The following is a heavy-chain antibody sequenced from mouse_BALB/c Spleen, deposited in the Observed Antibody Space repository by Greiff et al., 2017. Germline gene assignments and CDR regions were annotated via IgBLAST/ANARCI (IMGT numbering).Heavy chain of an antibody. CDR3: ARDIHYYGFWYFDV. CDR2: INSNGGST. CDR1: GFTFSSYG. J-gene: IGHJ1*01. V-gene: IGHV5-6-3*01. D-gene: IGHD1-2*01. Sequence: EVKVVESGGGLVQPGGSLKLSCAASGFTFSSYGMSWVRQTPDKRLELVATINSNGGSTYYPDSVKGRFTISRDNAKNTLYLQMSSLKSEDTAMYYCARDIHYYGFWYFDVWGAGTTVTVSS.